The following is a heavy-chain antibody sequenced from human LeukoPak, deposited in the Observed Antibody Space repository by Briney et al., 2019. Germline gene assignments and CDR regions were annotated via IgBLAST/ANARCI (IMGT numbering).Heavy chain of an antibody. CDR1: GFTFSSYS. V-gene: IGHV3-21*04. Sequence: GGSLRLSCAASGFTFSSYSMNWVRQAPGKGLEWVSSISSSSYIYYADSVKGRFTISRDNAKNSLYLQMNSLRAEDTAVYYCAREGGDSGYAYEDYWGQETLVTVSS. CDR2: ISSSSYI. D-gene: IGHD5-12*01. J-gene: IGHJ4*02. CDR3: AREGGDSGYAYEDY.